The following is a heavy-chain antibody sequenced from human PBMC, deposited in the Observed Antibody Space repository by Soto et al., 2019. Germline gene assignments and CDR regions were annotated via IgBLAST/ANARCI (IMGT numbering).Heavy chain of an antibody. Sequence: QVQLQQWGAGLLKPSETLSLTCAVYGGSFSGYYWSWIRQPPGKGLEWIGEINHSGSTNYNPSLKRRVTISVDTSKNQFSLKLSSVTAADTAVYYCAGAGRILTGYSRPYYYYGMDVWGQGTTVTVSS. CDR1: GGSFSGYY. D-gene: IGHD3-9*01. CDR2: INHSGST. CDR3: AGAGRILTGYSRPYYYYGMDV. V-gene: IGHV4-34*01. J-gene: IGHJ6*02.